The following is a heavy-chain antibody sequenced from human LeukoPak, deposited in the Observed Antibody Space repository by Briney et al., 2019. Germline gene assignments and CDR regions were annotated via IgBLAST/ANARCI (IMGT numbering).Heavy chain of an antibody. J-gene: IGHJ3*02. D-gene: IGHD4-23*01. V-gene: IGHV1-2*02. Sequence: ASVNDSCQASGYTFTGYYMHWVRQAPGQGLEWMGWINPNSGGTNYAQKFQGRVTMTRDTSISTAYMELSRLRSDDTAVYYCAREGGGKRDAFDIWGQGTMVTVSS. CDR3: AREGGGKRDAFDI. CDR2: INPNSGGT. CDR1: GYTFTGYY.